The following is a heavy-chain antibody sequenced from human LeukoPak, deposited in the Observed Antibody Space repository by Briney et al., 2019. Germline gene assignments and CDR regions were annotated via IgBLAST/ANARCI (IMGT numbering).Heavy chain of an antibody. CDR3: AKGEFVLLWFGEPPATGTLDY. CDR1: GGSISSSSYY. D-gene: IGHD3-10*01. Sequence: PSETLSLTCTVSGGSISSSSYYWGWIRQPPGKGLEWVANIKQDGGEKYYADSVKGRFTISRDNSKNTLYLQMNSLRAEDTAVYYCAKGEFVLLWFGEPPATGTLDYWGQGTLVTVSS. J-gene: IGHJ4*02. V-gene: IGHV3-7*01. CDR2: IKQDGGEK.